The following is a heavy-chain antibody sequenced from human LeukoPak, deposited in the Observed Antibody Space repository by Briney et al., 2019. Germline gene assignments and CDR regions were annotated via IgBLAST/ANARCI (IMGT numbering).Heavy chain of an antibody. CDR2: ISGSGGST. V-gene: IGHV3-23*01. D-gene: IGHD4-11*01. CDR3: AKERLTTTTFDS. CDR1: GFTFSAYA. J-gene: IGHJ4*02. Sequence: PGGPLRLSCAASGFTFSAYAMSWVRQAPGKGLEWVSLISGSGGSTYYADSVKGRFTISRDNGKNTLSLQMNSLRAEDTALYYCAKERLTTTTFDSWGRGTLVTVSS.